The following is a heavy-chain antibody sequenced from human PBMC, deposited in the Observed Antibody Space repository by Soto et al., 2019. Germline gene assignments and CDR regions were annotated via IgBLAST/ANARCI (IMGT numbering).Heavy chain of an antibody. CDR1: GGSVSSGSYY. J-gene: IGHJ3*02. V-gene: IGHV4-61*01. D-gene: IGHD2-15*01. CDR2: IYYSGST. Sequence: LSLTCTVSGGSVSSGSYYWSWIRQPPGKGLEWIGYIYYSGSTNYNPSLKSRVTISVDTSKNQFSLKLSSVTAADTAVYYCARDSCRGGSCYSPLVAFAIWGQYTM. CDR3: ARDSCRGGSCYSPLVAFAI.